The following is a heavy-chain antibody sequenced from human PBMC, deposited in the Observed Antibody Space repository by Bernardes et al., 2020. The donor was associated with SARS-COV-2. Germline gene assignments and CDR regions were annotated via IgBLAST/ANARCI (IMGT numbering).Heavy chain of an antibody. CDR3: TRKYGHSYGMDV. V-gene: IGHV3-74*01. CDR1: GFTSSSYW. D-gene: IGHD2-8*01. CDR2: INSDASNT. J-gene: IGHJ6*02. Sequence: GGSLRLSCAVSGFTSSSYWMHWVRQAPGKGLVWVSRINSDASNTIYADSVKGRFTISRDNAKNTVYLQMNSLRLDDTAVYYCTRKYGHSYGMDVWGQGTTVIVSS.